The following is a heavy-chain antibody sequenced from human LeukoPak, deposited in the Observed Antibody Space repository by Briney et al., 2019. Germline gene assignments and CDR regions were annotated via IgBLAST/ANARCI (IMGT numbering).Heavy chain of an antibody. Sequence: PGGSLRLFCAASGFTLSTYAMSWVRQTPRKGLEGVAATSSSDAGTYHAHSVRGRFTISRHNSKNPLYLQMNSLRAEDPAVFFFAKGPVTSWRGAYCCPFDSWGQGTLVTVSS. J-gene: IGHJ4*02. CDR3: AKGPVTSWRGAYCCPFDS. CDR1: GFTLSTYA. D-gene: IGHD2-21*01. CDR2: TSSSDAGT. V-gene: IGHV3-23*01.